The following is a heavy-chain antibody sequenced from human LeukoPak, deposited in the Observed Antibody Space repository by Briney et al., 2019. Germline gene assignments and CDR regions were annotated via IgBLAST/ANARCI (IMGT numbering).Heavy chain of an antibody. J-gene: IGHJ5*02. D-gene: IGHD3-10*01. V-gene: IGHV4-59*01. CDR2: FHNSRTT. CDR1: GGSISGYA. Sequence: SETLSLTCTVSGGSISGYAGTCLRQPPGQGLEWIGYFHNSRTTSYNPTLTGRVIISADTAMDQISLKLNSVTAEDTAVYYCARGHLGLSPWGQGTLVTVSS. CDR3: ARGHLGLSP.